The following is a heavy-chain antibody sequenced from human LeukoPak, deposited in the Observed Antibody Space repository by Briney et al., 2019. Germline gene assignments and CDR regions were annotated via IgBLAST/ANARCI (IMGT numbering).Heavy chain of an antibody. CDR1: SGSISSSSYY. Sequence: SETLSLTCTVSSGSISSSSYYWGWIRQPPGEGLQWIGTIYYTGSTYYNPSLKSRITISVDTSKNQFSLKLSSVTAAETAVYYCARAGYGASVGWYFDLWGRGTLVTVSP. CDR3: ARAGYGASVGWYFDL. J-gene: IGHJ2*01. V-gene: IGHV4-39*01. CDR2: IYYTGST. D-gene: IGHD4-17*01.